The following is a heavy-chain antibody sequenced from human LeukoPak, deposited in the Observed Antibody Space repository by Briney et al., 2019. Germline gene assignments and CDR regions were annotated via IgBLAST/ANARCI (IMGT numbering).Heavy chain of an antibody. D-gene: IGHD6-19*01. J-gene: IGHJ4*02. CDR1: GFTFSSYS. CDR3: ARDPGDILVAGTFDY. Sequence: GGSLRLSCAASGFTFSSYSMSWVRQAPGKGLEWVANIKQDGSEKYYVDSVKGRFTISRDNAENSLYLQMNSLRAEDTAFYYCARDPGDILVAGTFDYWGQGTLVTVSS. CDR2: IKQDGSEK. V-gene: IGHV3-7*03.